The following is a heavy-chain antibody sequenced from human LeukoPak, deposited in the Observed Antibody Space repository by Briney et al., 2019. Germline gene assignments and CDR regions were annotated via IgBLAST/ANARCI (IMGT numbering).Heavy chain of an antibody. CDR3: ARVRPRRYSGYDPAFDI. V-gene: IGHV4-59*01. D-gene: IGHD5-12*01. J-gene: IGHJ3*02. Sequence: SETLSLTCTVSGGSISSYYWSWIRQPPGKGLEWIGYIYYSVSTNYNPSLKSRVTISVDTSKNQFSLKLSSVTAADTAVYYCARVRPRRYSGYDPAFDIWGQGTMVTVSS. CDR1: GGSISSYY. CDR2: IYYSVST.